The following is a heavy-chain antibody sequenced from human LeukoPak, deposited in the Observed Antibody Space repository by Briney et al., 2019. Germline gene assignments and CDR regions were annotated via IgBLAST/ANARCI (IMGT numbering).Heavy chain of an antibody. Sequence: GGSLRLSCAASGFTFDDYAMPWVRQAPGKGLEWVSGISWNSGSIGYADSVKGRFTISRDNAKNSLYLQMNSLRAEDTALYYXXXXXSGYLVDYWGQGTLVTVSX. V-gene: IGHV3-9*01. CDR2: ISWNSGSI. D-gene: IGHD3-22*01. J-gene: IGHJ4*02. CDR1: GFTFDDYA. CDR3: XXXXSGYLVDY.